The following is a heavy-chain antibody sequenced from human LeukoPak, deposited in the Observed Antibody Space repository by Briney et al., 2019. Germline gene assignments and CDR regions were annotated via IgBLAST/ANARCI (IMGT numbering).Heavy chain of an antibody. CDR1: GGSFSGYY. J-gene: IGHJ4*02. Sequence: PSETLSLTCAVYGGSFSGYYWSWIRQPPGKGLEWIGEINHSGSTNYNPSLKSRVTISVDTSKNQFSLKLSSVTAAGTAVYYCARSRRWLHIDYWGQGTLVTVSS. V-gene: IGHV4-34*01. CDR2: INHSGST. D-gene: IGHD5-24*01. CDR3: ARSRRWLHIDY.